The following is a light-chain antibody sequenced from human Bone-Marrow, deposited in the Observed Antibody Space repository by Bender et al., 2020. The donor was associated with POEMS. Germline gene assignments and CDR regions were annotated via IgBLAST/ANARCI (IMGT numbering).Light chain of an antibody. V-gene: IGLV1-40*01. J-gene: IGLJ3*02. Sequence: QSVLTQPPSVSGAPGQRVTISCTGASSDIGGYNYVSWYQQYSGKAPKLMIFDVTDRPSGVPDRFSGSKSGTSVSLAITGLQAEDEADYYCQSFDTSLSGWVFGAGTKLTV. CDR1: SSDIGGYNY. CDR3: QSFDTSLSGWV. CDR2: DVT.